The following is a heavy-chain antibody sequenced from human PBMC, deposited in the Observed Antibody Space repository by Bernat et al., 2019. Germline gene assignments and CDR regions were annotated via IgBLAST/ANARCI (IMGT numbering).Heavy chain of an antibody. CDR1: GDSVNSGSCY. CDR3: ARDNGIVGAAWYFDL. J-gene: IGHJ2*01. Sequence: QVQLQELGPGLVKPSETLSLTCTVSGDSVNSGSCYWSWIRQPPGKGLEWIGYVSYRGSTNYNPSLKNRVTISADTSKNQFSLKLSSVTAADTAVYYCARDNGIVGAAWYFDLWGRGTLVSVSS. CDR2: VSYRGST. V-gene: IGHV4-61*01. D-gene: IGHD1-26*01.